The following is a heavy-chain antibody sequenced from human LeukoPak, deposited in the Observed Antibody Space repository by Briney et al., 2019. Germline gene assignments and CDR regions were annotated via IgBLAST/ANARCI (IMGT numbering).Heavy chain of an antibody. Sequence: PSETLSLTCTVSGGSISSYYWSWIRQPPGKGLEWIGYIYYSGSTNYNPSLKSRVTISVDTSKNQFSLKLSSVTAADTAVYYCARDRDGYNAFDIWGQGTMVTVSS. D-gene: IGHD5-24*01. J-gene: IGHJ3*02. CDR1: GGSISSYY. V-gene: IGHV4-59*01. CDR2: IYYSGST. CDR3: ARDRDGYNAFDI.